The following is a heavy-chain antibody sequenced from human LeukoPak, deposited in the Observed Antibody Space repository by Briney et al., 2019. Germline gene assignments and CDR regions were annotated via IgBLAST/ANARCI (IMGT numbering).Heavy chain of an antibody. Sequence: ASVKVSCKASGGTFSSYAISWVRQAPGQGLEWMGGIIPIFGTANYAQKFQGRVTITADKSTGTAYMELSSLRSEDTAVYYCARGELAAAGRMIDYWGQGTLVTVSS. CDR3: ARGELAAAGRMIDY. D-gene: IGHD6-13*01. J-gene: IGHJ4*02. V-gene: IGHV1-69*06. CDR2: IIPIFGTA. CDR1: GGTFSSYA.